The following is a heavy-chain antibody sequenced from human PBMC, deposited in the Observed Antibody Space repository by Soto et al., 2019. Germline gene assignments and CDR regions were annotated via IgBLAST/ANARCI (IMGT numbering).Heavy chain of an antibody. J-gene: IGHJ5*02. V-gene: IGHV3-23*01. CDR1: GFTFSNSA. CDR2: ISGSGGST. CDR3: AKLRGGKYSSGWYFWFDP. Sequence: GGSLRLSCAPSGFTFSNSAMTWVRQAPGKGLEWVSTISGSGGSTYYADSVKGRFSISRDNSKNTLYLQMNSLRAEDTAVYYCAKLRGGKYSSGWYFWFDPWGQGTLVTVSS. D-gene: IGHD6-19*01.